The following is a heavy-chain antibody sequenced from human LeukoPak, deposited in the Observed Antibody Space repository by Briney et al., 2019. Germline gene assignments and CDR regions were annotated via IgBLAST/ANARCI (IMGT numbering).Heavy chain of an antibody. D-gene: IGHD3-22*01. CDR1: GGTFSSYA. CDR3: ASHYYDSRGYDY. V-gene: IGHV1-69*13. CDR2: IIPIFGTA. J-gene: IGHJ4*02. Sequence: ASVKVSCKASGGTFSSYAISWVRQAPGQGLEWMGGIIPIFGTANYAQKFQGRVTITADGSTSTAYMELSSLRSEDTAVYYCASHYYDSRGYDYWGQGTLVTVSS.